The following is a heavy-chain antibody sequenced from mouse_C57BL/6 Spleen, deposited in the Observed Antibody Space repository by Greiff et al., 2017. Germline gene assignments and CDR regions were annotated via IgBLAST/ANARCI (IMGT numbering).Heavy chain of an antibody. Sequence: EVKLVESGTVLARPGASVKMSCKTSGYTFTSYWMHWVKQRPGQGLEWIGAIYPGNSDTRYNQKFKGKAKLTAVTSASTAYIELSSLTNEDSAVYYCTRLGTTVDYYFDYWGQGTTLTVSS. CDR1: GYTFTSYW. D-gene: IGHD1-1*01. J-gene: IGHJ2*01. CDR2: IYPGNSDT. V-gene: IGHV1-5*01. CDR3: TRLGTTVDYYFDY.